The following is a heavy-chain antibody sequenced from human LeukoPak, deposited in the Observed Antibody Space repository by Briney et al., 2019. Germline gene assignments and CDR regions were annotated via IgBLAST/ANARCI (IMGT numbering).Heavy chain of an antibody. CDR1: GVTFRTSE. CDR3: ARYVGGGNSGGFDF. CDR2: IFSSVITI. J-gene: IGHJ4*02. Sequence: VGSLRLSSADSGVTFRTSEMKWVRQAPGEGLERVSYIFSSVITIYYADSVKGRVPISRDNSKNTLNLQMNSLRDEDTAVYYCARYVGGGNSGGFDFWGQGTLVFVSS. V-gene: IGHV3-48*03. D-gene: IGHD4-23*01.